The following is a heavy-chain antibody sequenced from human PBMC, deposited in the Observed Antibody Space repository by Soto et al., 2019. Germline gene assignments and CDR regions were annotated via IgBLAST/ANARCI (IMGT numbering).Heavy chain of an antibody. CDR3: AKDPNKPGIAAENWFDP. J-gene: IGHJ5*02. CDR1: GFTFSSYA. V-gene: IGHV3-23*01. Sequence: PGGSLRLSCAASGFTFSSYAMSWVRQAPGKGLEWVSAISGSGGSTYYADSVKGRFTISRDNSKNTLYLQMNSLRAEDTAVYYCAKDPNKPGIAAENWFDPWGQGTLVTVSS. CDR2: ISGSGGST. D-gene: IGHD6-13*01.